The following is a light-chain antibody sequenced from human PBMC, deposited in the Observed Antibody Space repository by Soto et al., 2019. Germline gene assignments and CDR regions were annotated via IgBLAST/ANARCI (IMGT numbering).Light chain of an antibody. CDR2: YDS. Sequence: SYELTQPPSVSVAPGKTARITCGGNNIGSKSVHWYQQKPGQAPVLVIYYDSDRPSGIPERFPGSNSGNTVTLTISRVEAGDEADYYCQVWDSSSDHRVFGGGTKVTVL. J-gene: IGLJ2*01. V-gene: IGLV3-21*04. CDR3: QVWDSSSDHRV. CDR1: NIGSKS.